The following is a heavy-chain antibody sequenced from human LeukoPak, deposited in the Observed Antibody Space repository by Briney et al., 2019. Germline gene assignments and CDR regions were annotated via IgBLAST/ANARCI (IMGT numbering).Heavy chain of an antibody. CDR2: ISYDGSNK. CDR1: GFTFSSYG. D-gene: IGHD3-9*01. J-gene: IGHJ6*02. V-gene: IGHV3-30*18. Sequence: PGGSLRLSCAVSGFTFSSYGMHWVRQAPGRGLEWVAVISYDGSNKYYADSVKGRFTISRDSSKNTLYLQMNSLRAEDTAVYYCAKETYDILTGYYYGMDVWGQGTTVTVSS. CDR3: AKETYDILTGYYYGMDV.